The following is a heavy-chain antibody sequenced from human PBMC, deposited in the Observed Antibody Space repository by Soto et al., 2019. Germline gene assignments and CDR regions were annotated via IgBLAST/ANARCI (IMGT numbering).Heavy chain of an antibody. V-gene: IGHV4-31*03. CDR1: GGSISSGAYY. CDR2: ISDSGSA. J-gene: IGHJ5*02. D-gene: IGHD3-10*01. Sequence: ASETLSLTCTVSGGSISSGAYYWSWIRQHPGKGLEWIGYISDSGSAYYNPSLKSRLSISLNTSKNQFSLRLTSVTAADTAVYYCATVPFGESWFDPWGQGTLVTVSS. CDR3: ATVPFGESWFDP.